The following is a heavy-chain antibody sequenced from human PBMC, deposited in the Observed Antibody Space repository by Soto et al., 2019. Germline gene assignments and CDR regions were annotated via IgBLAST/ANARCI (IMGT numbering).Heavy chain of an antibody. D-gene: IGHD3-16*01. J-gene: IGHJ5*02. V-gene: IGHV4-61*08. CDR1: GDSVSSGDYY. CDR2: IYFSGRT. Sequence: SETLSLTCTVSGDSVSSGDYYWTWIRQPPGKGLEWVGHIYFSGRTNYIPSLESRVTISLDTSKNEFSLKLTSVTAADTAVYYCARVPIDTYMIYWSDPWGQGTLVTVSS. CDR3: ARVPIDTYMIYWSDP.